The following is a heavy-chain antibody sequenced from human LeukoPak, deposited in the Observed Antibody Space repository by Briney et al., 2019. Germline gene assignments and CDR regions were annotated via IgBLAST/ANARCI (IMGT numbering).Heavy chain of an antibody. Sequence: GGSLRLSCAASGFTFSIYAMSWVRQAPGKGLEWVSSISGSGGTTYYADSVKGRFTVSRDNSKNTLYLQMNSLRAEDTAVYYCAKSYDQLAYYFDFWGQGTLVTVSS. CDR2: ISGSGGTT. D-gene: IGHD2-2*01. CDR3: AKSYDQLAYYFDF. CDR1: GFTFSIYA. J-gene: IGHJ4*02. V-gene: IGHV3-23*01.